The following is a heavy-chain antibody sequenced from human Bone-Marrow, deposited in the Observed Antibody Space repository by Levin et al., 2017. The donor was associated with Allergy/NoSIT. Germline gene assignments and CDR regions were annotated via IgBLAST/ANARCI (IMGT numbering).Heavy chain of an antibody. Sequence: ASVKVSCKASGGTFSSYAISWVRQAPGQGLEWMGRIIPILGIANYAQKFQGRVTITADKSTSTAYMELSSLRSEDTAVYYCARDPYYYGSGSYYTFGYYYGMDVWGQGTTVTVSS. CDR3: ARDPYYYGSGSYYTFGYYYGMDV. CDR1: GGTFSSYA. J-gene: IGHJ6*02. D-gene: IGHD3-10*01. CDR2: IIPILGIA. V-gene: IGHV1-69*04.